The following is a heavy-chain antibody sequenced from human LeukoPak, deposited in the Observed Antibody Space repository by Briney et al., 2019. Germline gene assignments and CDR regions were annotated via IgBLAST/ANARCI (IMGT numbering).Heavy chain of an antibody. J-gene: IGHJ2*01. CDR3: AKGIGAAANWYFDL. CDR2: ISWNSGSI. D-gene: IGHD6-13*01. V-gene: IGHV3-9*03. Sequence: GGSLRLSCAASGFTFSSYAMSWVRQAPGKGLEWVSGISWNSGSIGYADSVKGRFTISRDNAKNSLYLQMNSLRAEDMALYYCAKGIGAAANWYFDLWGRGTLVTISS. CDR1: GFTFSSYA.